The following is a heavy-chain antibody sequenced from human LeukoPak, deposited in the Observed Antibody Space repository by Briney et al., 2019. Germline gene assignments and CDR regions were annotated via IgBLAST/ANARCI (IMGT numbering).Heavy chain of an antibody. Sequence: GGSLRLSCAASGFTFSSYAMSWVRQAPGKGLEWVSAISGSGGSTYYAVSVKSRFTISRDNSKNTLYLQMNSLRAEDTAVYYCAKGSPNIVVVPAAYWGQGTLVTVSS. V-gene: IGHV3-23*01. D-gene: IGHD2-2*01. CDR1: GFTFSSYA. J-gene: IGHJ4*02. CDR2: ISGSGGST. CDR3: AKGSPNIVVVPAAY.